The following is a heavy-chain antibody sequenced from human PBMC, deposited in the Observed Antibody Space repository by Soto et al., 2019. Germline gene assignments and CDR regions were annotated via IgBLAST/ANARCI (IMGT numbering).Heavy chain of an antibody. D-gene: IGHD2-2*01. V-gene: IGHV4-34*01. CDR2: ISQSGST. CDR3: ARGSGIAVIPGEMEDVLYDY. Sequence: QVQLQQWGAGLLKPSETLSLTCAVYGQSFSGHTWSWIRQSPGKGLEWIGEISQSGSTYYNPSLKARVTISADTSKNQFSLTLNSVTAADTGVFYCARGSGIAVIPGEMEDVLYDYCGQGPLVSVSS. J-gene: IGHJ4*02. CDR1: GQSFSGHT.